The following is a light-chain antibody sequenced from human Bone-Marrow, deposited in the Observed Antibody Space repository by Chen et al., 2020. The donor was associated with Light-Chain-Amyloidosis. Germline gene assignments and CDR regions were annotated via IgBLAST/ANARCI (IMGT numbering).Light chain of an antibody. CDR2: RDT. Sequence: SYELTQPPSVSVSPGQTARITCSGDDLPTKYAYWYQQKPGRAPVLVIHRDTERPSGISERFSGSSSGTTATLTISGVQAEDEADYHCQSADSSGTYEVIFGGGTKPTVL. J-gene: IGLJ2*01. V-gene: IGLV3-25*03. CDR1: DLPTKY. CDR3: QSADSSGTYEVI.